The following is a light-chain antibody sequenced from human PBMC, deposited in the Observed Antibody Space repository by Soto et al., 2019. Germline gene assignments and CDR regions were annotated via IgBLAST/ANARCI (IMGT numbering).Light chain of an antibody. J-gene: IGLJ2*01. CDR1: SSDVGGYNY. CDR3: SSYTSSSTLV. Sequence: QSVLTQPASVSGPPGQSITISCTGTSSDVGGYNYVAWYQQHPGKAPKVMIYDVTNRPSGVSNRFSGSKSGNTASLIISGLQAEDEADYYCSSYTSSSTLVFGGGTKVTVL. V-gene: IGLV2-14*01. CDR2: DVT.